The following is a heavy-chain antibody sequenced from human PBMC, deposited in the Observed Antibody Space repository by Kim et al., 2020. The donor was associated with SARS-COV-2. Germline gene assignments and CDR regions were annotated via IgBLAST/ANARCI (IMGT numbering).Heavy chain of an antibody. V-gene: IGHV3-30*02. CDR3: ANGQGVSGSTGAFDY. D-gene: IGHD1-26*01. CDR2: ISHDGTTK. J-gene: IGHJ4*02. Sequence: GGSLRLSCAASGFTFSSYGMHWVRQAPGMGLEWVAFISHDGTTKFYADSVKGRFTISRDNSKNTLYVQMNSLRPEDTAVDYCANGQGVSGSTGAFDYWVQGTLVTVSS. CDR1: GFTFSSYG.